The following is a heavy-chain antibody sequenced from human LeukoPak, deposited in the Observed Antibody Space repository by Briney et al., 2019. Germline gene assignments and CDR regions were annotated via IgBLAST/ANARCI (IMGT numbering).Heavy chain of an antibody. CDR2: IYDSGSA. D-gene: IGHD3-22*01. V-gene: IGHV4-59*01. CDR1: GGSISSYQ. Sequence: SETLSLTCTVSGGSISSYQWSWIRQPPGKGLEWIGNIYDSGSANYNPSLKSRVVISVDTSKNQFSLKLSSVTAADTAVYYCACLTTADAFDIWGQGTMVTVSS. J-gene: IGHJ3*02. CDR3: ACLTTADAFDI.